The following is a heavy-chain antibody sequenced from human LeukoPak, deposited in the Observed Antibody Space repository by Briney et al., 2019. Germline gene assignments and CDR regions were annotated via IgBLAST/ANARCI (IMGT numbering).Heavy chain of an antibody. V-gene: IGHV3-21*01. CDR3: ARGRFDWLSYYYYYGMDV. J-gene: IGHJ6*02. CDR1: GFTFSSYA. Sequence: PGGSLRLSCAASGFTFSSYAMRWVRQAPGKGLEWVSSISSSSSYIYYADSVKDRFTISRDNAKNSLYLQMNSLRAEDTAVYYCARGRFDWLSYYYYYGMDVWGQGTTVTVSS. D-gene: IGHD3-9*01. CDR2: ISSSSSYI.